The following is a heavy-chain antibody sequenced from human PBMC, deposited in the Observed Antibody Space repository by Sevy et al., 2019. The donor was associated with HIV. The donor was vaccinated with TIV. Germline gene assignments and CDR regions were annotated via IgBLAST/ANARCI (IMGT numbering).Heavy chain of an antibody. D-gene: IGHD2-2*01. CDR1: GFTFRNYA. J-gene: IGHJ4*02. CDR2: LSGTGGST. CDR3: AKDLDIVAVAAAIRLSY. Sequence: GGSLRLSCAASGFTFRNYARSWVRQAPGKGLEWVSALSGTGGSTYYADSVKGRFTISRDNSKNTLYLQMNSLRVEDTAVYYCAKDLDIVAVAAAIRLSYWGQGTLVTVSS. V-gene: IGHV3-23*01.